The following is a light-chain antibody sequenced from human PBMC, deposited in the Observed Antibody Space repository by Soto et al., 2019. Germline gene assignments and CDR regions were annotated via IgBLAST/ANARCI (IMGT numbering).Light chain of an antibody. J-gene: IGLJ1*01. V-gene: IGLV2-14*03. Sequence: QSALPQPASLSGSPGQSITISCTGTSSDVGAYNYDSWYQQHHPGEAPKLIIYDVSHRPSGVSNRFSGSKSGNTASLTISGLQTEDEADYYCSSYTSATTYVFGTGTKVTVL. CDR3: SSYTSATTYV. CDR1: SSDVGAYNY. CDR2: DVS.